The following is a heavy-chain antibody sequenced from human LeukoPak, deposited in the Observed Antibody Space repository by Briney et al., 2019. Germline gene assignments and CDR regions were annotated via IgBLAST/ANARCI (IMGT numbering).Heavy chain of an antibody. J-gene: IGHJ3*02. D-gene: IGHD5-12*01. CDR3: ARQLDIVATIHIGYSAFDI. V-gene: IGHV4-39*01. CDR1: GGSISIISHY. Sequence: KPSETLSLSCTVSGGSISIISHYWGWIRQPPGKGLEWIGSIYYSGSTYYNPSLKSRVTISVDTSKNQFSLKLSSVTAADTAVYYCARQLDIVATIHIGYSAFDIWGQGTMVTVSS. CDR2: IYYSGST.